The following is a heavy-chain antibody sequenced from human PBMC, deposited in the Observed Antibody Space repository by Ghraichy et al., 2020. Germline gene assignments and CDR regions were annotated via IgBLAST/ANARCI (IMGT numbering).Heavy chain of an antibody. V-gene: IGHV3-53*01. J-gene: IGHJ3*02. CDR2: IYSGGST. CDR1: GFTVSSNY. Sequence: LSLTCAASGFTVSSNYMSWVRQAPGKGLEWVSVIYSGGSTYYADSVKSRFTISRDNSKNTLYLQMNSLRAEDTAVYYCARDQGIDAFDIWGQGTMVTVSS. CDR3: ARDQGIDAFDI.